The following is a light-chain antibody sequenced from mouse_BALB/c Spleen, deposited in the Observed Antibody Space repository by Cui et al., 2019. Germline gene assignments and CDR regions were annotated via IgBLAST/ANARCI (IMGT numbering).Light chain of an antibody. Sequence: DIQMTQSPSSLSASLGGKVTITCRASQDIKKNMAWYQHKPVKGPMLLIHYTSAIQPGIPSRFRGSGSGRDYSFSISNLGPEDIATYYCLQYDNLRTFGGGTKLEIK. CDR3: LQYDNLRT. V-gene: IGKV19-93*01. J-gene: IGKJ1*01. CDR2: YTS. CDR1: QDIKKN.